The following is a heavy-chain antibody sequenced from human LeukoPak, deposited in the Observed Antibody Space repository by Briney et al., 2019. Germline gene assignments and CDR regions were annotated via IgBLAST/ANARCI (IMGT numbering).Heavy chain of an antibody. Sequence: SETLSLTCSVSDGSINSYYWNWIRQSPGQGLEWIGNIYYRGDINYNPSLKSRVIISIDTSKNQFSLKVTSLTAADTAVYYCATNKDWAEADWGQGTLVIVSS. J-gene: IGHJ4*02. CDR1: DGSINSYY. CDR3: ATNKDWAEAD. V-gene: IGHV4-59*03. D-gene: IGHD3/OR15-3a*01. CDR2: IYYRGDI.